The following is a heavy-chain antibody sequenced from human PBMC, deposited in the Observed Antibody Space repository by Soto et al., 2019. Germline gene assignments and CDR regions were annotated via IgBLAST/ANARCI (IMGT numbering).Heavy chain of an antibody. D-gene: IGHD2-2*01. CDR3: VKDGGYCSSSTCYAPRHHYFDS. Sequence: SWVRQARGKGPARPANIKFDGSEKQYVDSVRGRFTISRDNSRSSLSLQMNSLRAGDTAVYYCVKDGGYCSSSTCYAPRHHYFDSWGQGTLVTGSS. CDR2: IKFDGSEK. J-gene: IGHJ4*02. V-gene: IGHV3-7*03.